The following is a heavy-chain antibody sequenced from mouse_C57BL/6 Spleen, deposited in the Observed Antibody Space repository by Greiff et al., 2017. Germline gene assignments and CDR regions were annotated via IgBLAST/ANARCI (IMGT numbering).Heavy chain of an antibody. D-gene: IGHD1-1*01. V-gene: IGHV5-15*01. CDR2: ISNLAYSI. J-gene: IGHJ4*01. CDR1: GFTFSDYG. Sequence: EVQGVESGGGLVQPGGSLKLSCAASGFTFSDYGMAWVRQAPRKGPEWVAFISNLAYSIYYADTVTGRFTISRENAKNTLYLEMSSLRSEDTAMYYCARHSAGSSYEGYAMDYWGQGTSVTVSS. CDR3: ARHSAGSSYEGYAMDY.